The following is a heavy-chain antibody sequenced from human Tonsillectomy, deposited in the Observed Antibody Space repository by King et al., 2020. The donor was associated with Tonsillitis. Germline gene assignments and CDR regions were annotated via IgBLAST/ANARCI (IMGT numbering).Heavy chain of an antibody. D-gene: IGHD3-10*01. CDR3: ARGFYYGSGYALDV. CDR1: GYSISTGYY. V-gene: IGHV4-38-2*01. J-gene: IGHJ6*01. CDR2: IYHTGTT. Sequence: QLQESGPGLVKPSETLSLTCVVSGYSISTGYYWGWIRQSPGKGLQWIGSIYHTGTTYYNPSLKSRVTISIDTSKNQFSLKLSSVTAADTAMYYCARGFYYGSGYALDVWGHGTTVTVPS.